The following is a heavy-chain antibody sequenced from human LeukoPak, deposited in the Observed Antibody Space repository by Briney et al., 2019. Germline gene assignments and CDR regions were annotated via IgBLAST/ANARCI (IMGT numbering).Heavy chain of an antibody. Sequence: GGSLRFSCAASGFTFSSYAMSWVRQAPGKGLEWVSGISGSGGSTYYAHSVKGRFTISRDNSKNTLYLQMNSLRAESTAVYDCARGVDTAMAHWGQGTLVTVSS. J-gene: IGHJ4*02. D-gene: IGHD5-18*01. CDR2: ISGSGGST. CDR3: ARGVDTAMAH. V-gene: IGHV3-23*01. CDR1: GFTFSSYA.